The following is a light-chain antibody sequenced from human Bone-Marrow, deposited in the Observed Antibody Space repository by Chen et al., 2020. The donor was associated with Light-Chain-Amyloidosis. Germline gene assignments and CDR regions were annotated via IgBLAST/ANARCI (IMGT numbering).Light chain of an antibody. CDR3: QQYKKWPPFT. CDR2: GAS. V-gene: IGKV3-15*01. J-gene: IGKJ4*01. Sequence: EIVMTQYPSTRAVSPGERVTLSCRARQSLRNNLAWYQEKAGQAPRLLIYGASTRATGIPERFSGSGSGTDFTLSSSSLQSEDFALYYCQQYKKWPPFTFGGGTKVEIK. CDR1: QSLRNN.